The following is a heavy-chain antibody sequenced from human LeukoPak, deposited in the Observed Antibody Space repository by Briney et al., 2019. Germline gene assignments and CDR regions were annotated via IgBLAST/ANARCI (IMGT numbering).Heavy chain of an antibody. D-gene: IGHD4-11*01. CDR2: IRYDGSNK. CDR3: AKVEYDYSTGAHSGYYYMDV. J-gene: IGHJ6*03. Sequence: AGGSLRLSCAASGFTFSSYGMHWVRQAPGKGLEWVAFIRYDGSNKYYADSVKGRFTISRDNSKNTLYLQMNSLRAEDTAVYYCAKVEYDYSTGAHSGYYYMDVWGKGTTVTVSS. V-gene: IGHV3-30*02. CDR1: GFTFSSYG.